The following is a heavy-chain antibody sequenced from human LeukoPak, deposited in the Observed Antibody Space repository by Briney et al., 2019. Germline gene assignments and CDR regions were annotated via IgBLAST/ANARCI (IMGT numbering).Heavy chain of an antibody. CDR1: GFTYSSYA. V-gene: IGHV3-23*01. CDR2: ISGSGGSS. CDR3: ARRAYCSSTSCQSKAGQGYGFDI. D-gene: IGHD2-2*01. J-gene: IGHJ3*02. Sequence: GGSLRLSCAASGFTYSSYAMSWVRQAPGKTLEWVSAISGSGGSSYYADYVKGRFTISRDNAKNTLYLQMNSLRAEDTAVYYYARRAYCSSTSCQSKAGQGYGFDIWGQGTMVTVSS.